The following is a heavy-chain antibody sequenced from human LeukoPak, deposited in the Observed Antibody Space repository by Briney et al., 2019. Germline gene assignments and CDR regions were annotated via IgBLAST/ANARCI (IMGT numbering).Heavy chain of an antibody. D-gene: IGHD3-16*02. V-gene: IGHV1-2*02. CDR3: AGGDRPNDYYYYYYMDV. Sequence: ASVNVSCKASGYTFTGYYMHWVRQAPGQGLEWMGWINPNSGGTNYAQKFQGRVTMTRDTSISTAYMELSRLRSDDTAVYYCAGGDRPNDYYYYYYMDVWGKGTTVTVSS. J-gene: IGHJ6*03. CDR1: GYTFTGYY. CDR2: INPNSGGT.